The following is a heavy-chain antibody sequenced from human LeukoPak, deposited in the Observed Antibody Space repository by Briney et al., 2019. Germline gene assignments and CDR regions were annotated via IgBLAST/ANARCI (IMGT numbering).Heavy chain of an antibody. CDR3: ARDRVWYCSSTSCNGMDV. D-gene: IGHD2-2*01. V-gene: IGHV3-30-3*01. CDR1: GFTFSSYA. J-gene: IGHJ6*02. Sequence: GGSLRLPCAASGFTFSSYAMHWVRPAPGKGLEWVAVISYDGSNKYYADSVKGRFTISRDNSKNTLYLQMNNLRAEDTAVYYCARDRVWYCSSTSCNGMDVWGQGTTVTVSS. CDR2: ISYDGSNK.